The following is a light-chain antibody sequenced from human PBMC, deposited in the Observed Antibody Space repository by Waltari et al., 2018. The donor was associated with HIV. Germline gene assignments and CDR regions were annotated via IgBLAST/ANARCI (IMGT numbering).Light chain of an antibody. Sequence: QSVLTQPPSVSGAPGQRVTISCTGNSSNIGAGFDVHWYQQLPETAPKLLIYGDTNRPSGVPDRFSGSKSGTSASLAITGLQAEEEADYYCQSYDSGLSVVFGGGTKLTVL. J-gene: IGLJ3*02. CDR1: SSNIGAGFD. CDR3: QSYDSGLSVV. V-gene: IGLV1-40*01. CDR2: GDT.